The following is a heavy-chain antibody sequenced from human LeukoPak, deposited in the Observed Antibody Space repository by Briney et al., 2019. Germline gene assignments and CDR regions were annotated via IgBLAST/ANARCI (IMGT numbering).Heavy chain of an antibody. CDR1: GFTFSSYS. CDR3: ARPRGCGSSRCNNFDY. V-gene: IGHV3-21*01. D-gene: IGHD2-2*01. CDR2: ISSSSSYI. Sequence: GGSLRLSCAASGFTFSSYSMNWVRQAPGKGLEWVSSISSSSSYIYYADSVKGRFTISRDNAKNSLYLQMNRLRAEDTAVYYCARPRGCGSSRCNNFDYWGQGTLVTVSS. J-gene: IGHJ4*02.